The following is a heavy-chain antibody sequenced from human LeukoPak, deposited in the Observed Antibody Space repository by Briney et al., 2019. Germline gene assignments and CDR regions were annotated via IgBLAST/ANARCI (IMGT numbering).Heavy chain of an antibody. Sequence: GGSLRLSCAASGFTVSSNYMSWVRQAPGKGLEWVSVIYSGGSTYYADSVKGRFTISRDNSKNTLYLQMNSLRAEDTAVYYCARDSRENKGYCSGGSCRAFDYWGQGTLVTVSS. CDR2: IYSGGST. V-gene: IGHV3-66*01. CDR3: ARDSRENKGYCSGGSCRAFDY. D-gene: IGHD2-15*01. CDR1: GFTVSSNY. J-gene: IGHJ4*02.